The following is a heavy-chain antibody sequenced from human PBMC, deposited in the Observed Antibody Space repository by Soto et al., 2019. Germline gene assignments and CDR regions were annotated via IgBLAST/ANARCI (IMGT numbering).Heavy chain of an antibody. J-gene: IGHJ6*02. CDR1: GFTFSSYG. Sequence: QVQLVESGGGVVQPGRSLRLSCAASGFTFSSYGMHWVRQAPGKGLEWVAVISYDGSNKYYADSVKGRFTISRDNSKNPLYRQMISLRDEDPAVYYCAKDRAGFYGSRSYYRGGVYYHHCMDVWGQGNTLNLSS. CDR2: ISYDGSNK. CDR3: AKDRAGFYGSRSYYRGGVYYHHCMDV. V-gene: IGHV3-30*18. D-gene: IGHD3-10*01.